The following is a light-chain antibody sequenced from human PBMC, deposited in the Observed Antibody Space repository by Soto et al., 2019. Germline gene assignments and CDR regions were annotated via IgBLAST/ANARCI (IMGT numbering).Light chain of an antibody. Sequence: ILVTQSPGTLSISPVEIATLALRASQSVSSFLAWYQQKPGQAPRLLIYGSSTRAPGTPDRFSASGSGTDFTLTISRLEPEDFAVYFCQRYGRSQWTFGQGTKVDIK. CDR2: GSS. CDR3: QRYGRSQWT. V-gene: IGKV3-20*01. CDR1: QSVSSF. J-gene: IGKJ1*01.